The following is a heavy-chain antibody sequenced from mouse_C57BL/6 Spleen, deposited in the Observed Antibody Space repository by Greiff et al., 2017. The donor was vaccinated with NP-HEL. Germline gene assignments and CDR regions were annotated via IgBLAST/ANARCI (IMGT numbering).Heavy chain of an antibody. CDR2: IDPSDSET. D-gene: IGHD2-2*01. V-gene: IGHV1-52*01. CDR1: GYTFTSYW. J-gene: IGHJ2*01. CDR3: ARRVIYYGYDGGYFDY. Sequence: QVQLQQPGAELVRPGSSVKLSCKASGYTFTSYWMHWVKQRPIQGLEWIGNIDPSDSETHYNQKFKDKATLTVDKSSSTAYMQLSSLTSEDSAVYYCARRVIYYGYDGGYFDYWGQGTTLTVSS.